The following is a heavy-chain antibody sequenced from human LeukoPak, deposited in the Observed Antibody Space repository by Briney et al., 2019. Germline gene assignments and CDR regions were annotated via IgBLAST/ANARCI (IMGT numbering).Heavy chain of an antibody. D-gene: IGHD6-19*01. CDR2: INWNGGST. CDR1: GFTFSDFY. Sequence: GGSLRLSCAASGFTFSDFYMSWIRQAPGKGLEWVSGINWNGGSTGYADSVKGRFTFSRDNAKNSLYLQMNSLRAEDTALYYCARGRRIAVAHPFDYWGQGTLVTVSS. CDR3: ARGRRIAVAHPFDY. J-gene: IGHJ4*02. V-gene: IGHV3-20*04.